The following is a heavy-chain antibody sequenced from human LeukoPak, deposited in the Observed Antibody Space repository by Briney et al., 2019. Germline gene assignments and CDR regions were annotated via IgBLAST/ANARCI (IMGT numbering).Heavy chain of an antibody. CDR2: IYYSGST. Sequence: ASETLSLTCTVSGGSISSYYWSWIRQPPGKGLEWIGSIYYSGSTYYNPSLKSRVTISVDTSKNQFSLKLSSVTAADTAVYYCASQPSGLDVWGKGTTVTVSS. CDR1: GGSISSYY. CDR3: ASQPSGLDV. V-gene: IGHV4-39*01. J-gene: IGHJ6*04. D-gene: IGHD3-3*01.